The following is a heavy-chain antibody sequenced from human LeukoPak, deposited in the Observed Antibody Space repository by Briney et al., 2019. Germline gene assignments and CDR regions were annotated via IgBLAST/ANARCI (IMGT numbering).Heavy chain of an antibody. CDR3: AKLTCSSTFCPLDY. CDR2: VSYSGTT. Sequence: SETLSLTCTVSGGSISSSSFFWAWIRQPPGKGLEWIGTVSYSGTTYYSPSLKSRVTISVDTSKDQFSLRLTSVTAADTALYYCAKLTCSSTFCPLDYWGQGTLVTVSS. J-gene: IGHJ4*02. D-gene: IGHD2-2*01. CDR1: GGSISSSSFF. V-gene: IGHV4-39*01.